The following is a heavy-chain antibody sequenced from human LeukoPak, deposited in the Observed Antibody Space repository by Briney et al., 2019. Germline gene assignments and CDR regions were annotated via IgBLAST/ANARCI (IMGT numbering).Heavy chain of an antibody. J-gene: IGHJ4*02. CDR3: ARVEPTASNDY. CDR1: GFGFSSYW. Sequence: PGGSLRLSCEASGFGFSSYWMSWVRQAPGRGLEWVANIKQDGSEKNYVDSAKGRFTISRDNGNNLLYLQMNGLRDEDTAVYYCARVEPTASNDYWGQGTLVTVSS. D-gene: IGHD1-1*01. CDR2: IKQDGSEK. V-gene: IGHV3-7*01.